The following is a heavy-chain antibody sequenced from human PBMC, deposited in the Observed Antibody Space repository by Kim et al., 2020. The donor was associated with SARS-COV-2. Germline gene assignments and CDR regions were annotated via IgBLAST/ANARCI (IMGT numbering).Heavy chain of an antibody. CDR1: GGSISSSSYY. D-gene: IGHD3-16*01. J-gene: IGHJ3*02. CDR3: ASLDYDYVWGNHAFDI. CDR2: IYYSGST. Sequence: SETLSLTCTVSGGSISSSSYYWGWIRQPPGKGLEWIGSIYYSGSTYYNPSLKSRVTISVDTSKNQFSLKLSSVTAADTAVYYCASLDYDYVWGNHAFDIWGQGTMVTVSS. V-gene: IGHV4-39*01.